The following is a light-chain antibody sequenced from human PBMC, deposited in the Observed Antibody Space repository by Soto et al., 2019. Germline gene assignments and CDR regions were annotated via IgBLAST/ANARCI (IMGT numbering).Light chain of an antibody. CDR3: GAWDDRLSGYF. CDR2: WND. J-gene: IGLJ1*01. V-gene: IGLV1-47*01. CDR1: SSNIGSRY. Sequence: QSVLTQPPSASGTPGQRVTISCSGSSSNIGSRYVYWYQVVPGTAPKLLIYWNDQRLSGVPVRFSGSKSGTSASLAISGLRSEDEADYYCGAWDDRLSGYFFGSGTKVTVL.